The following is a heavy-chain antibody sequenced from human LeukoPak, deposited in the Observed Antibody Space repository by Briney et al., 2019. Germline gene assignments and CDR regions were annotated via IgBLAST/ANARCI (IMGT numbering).Heavy chain of an antibody. CDR3: ASLSTSFKYYFDY. D-gene: IGHD3-16*01. CDR1: GGSISSGGYY. V-gene: IGHV4-31*03. CDR2: IYYSGST. J-gene: IGHJ4*02. Sequence: SETLSLTRTVSGGSISSGGYYWSWIRQHPGKGLEWIGYIYYSGSTYYNPSLKSRVTISVDTSKNQFSLKLSSVTAADTAVYYCASLSTSFKYYFDYWGQGTLVTVSS.